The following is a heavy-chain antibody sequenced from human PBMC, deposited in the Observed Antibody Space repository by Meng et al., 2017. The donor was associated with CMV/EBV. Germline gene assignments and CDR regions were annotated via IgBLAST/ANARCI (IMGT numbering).Heavy chain of an antibody. CDR3: ARGVGYSSSWYPYYYGMDV. D-gene: IGHD6-13*01. CDR2: IYYSGST. J-gene: IGHJ6*02. CDR1: GGSISSYY. V-gene: IGHV4-59*01. Sequence: SETLSLTCTVSGGSISSYYWSWIRQPPGKGLEWIGYIYYSGSTNYNPSLKSRVTISVDTSKNQFSLRLSSVTAADTAVYYCARGVGYSSSWYPYYYGMDVWGQGTTVTVSS.